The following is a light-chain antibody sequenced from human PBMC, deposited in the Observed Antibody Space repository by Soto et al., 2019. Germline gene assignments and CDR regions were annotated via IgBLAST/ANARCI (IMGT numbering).Light chain of an antibody. CDR3: EAWEDTLNRYV. J-gene: IGLJ1*01. V-gene: IGLV1-44*01. Sequence: QSLLTQPPSASGTPGQRVTISCSGGSSNIGSNTVNWYQHLPGTAPKLLIYYNNQRPSGVPDRFSGSKSGTSASLAISGLQSEDESDYYCEAWEDTLNRYVCGTGTKVTVL. CDR1: SSNIGSNT. CDR2: YNN.